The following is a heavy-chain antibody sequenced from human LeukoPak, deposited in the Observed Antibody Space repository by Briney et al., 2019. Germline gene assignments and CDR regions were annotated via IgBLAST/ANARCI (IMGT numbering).Heavy chain of an antibody. CDR2: INLDGSDK. J-gene: IGHJ6*03. V-gene: IGHV3-7*01. CDR1: GFTFSSYW. CDR3: ARDPLALHYYYYMDV. Sequence: GGSLRLSCTASGFTFSSYWMSWARQAPGKGLEWVANINLDGSDKNYVDSVKGRFTISRDNARKSLYLQMNSLRAEDTAVYYCARDPLALHYYYYMDVWGIGTTVTVSS.